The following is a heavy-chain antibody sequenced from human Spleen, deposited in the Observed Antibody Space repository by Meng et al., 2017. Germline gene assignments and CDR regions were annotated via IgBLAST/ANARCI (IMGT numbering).Heavy chain of an antibody. V-gene: IGHV5-51*01. CDR2: IYPDDSDT. J-gene: IGHJ4*02. D-gene: IGHD3-3*01. Sequence: KVSCKASGYSFTNYWIGWVRQMPGKGLEWMGLIYPDDSDTRYSPSFQGQVTISADKSISTAYLQWSSLKASDTAMYYCARTSNDYDFWSGYFPGTPDYWGQGTLVTVSS. CDR3: ARTSNDYDFWSGYFPGTPDY. CDR1: GYSFTNYW.